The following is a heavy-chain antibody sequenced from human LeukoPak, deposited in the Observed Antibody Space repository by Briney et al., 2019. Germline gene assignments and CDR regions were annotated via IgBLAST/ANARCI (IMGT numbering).Heavy chain of an antibody. D-gene: IGHD6-13*01. CDR1: EFSLSTYS. CDR3: ARDPRYSSSGF. J-gene: IGHJ4*02. CDR2: ISSSSTTI. Sequence: PGGSLRLSCEAFEFSLSTYSMNWVRQAPGKGLEWVSYISSSSTTIYYADSVKGRFTISRDNAKNSLFLQMNSLRAEDTAVYYCARDPRYSSSGFWGQGTLVTVSS. V-gene: IGHV3-48*01.